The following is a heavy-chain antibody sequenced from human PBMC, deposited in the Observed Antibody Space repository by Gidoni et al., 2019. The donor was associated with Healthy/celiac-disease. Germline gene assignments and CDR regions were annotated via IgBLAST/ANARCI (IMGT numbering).Heavy chain of an antibody. Sequence: EVQLVESGGGLVQPGRSLRLSCTASGFTVGNSAMSWFRPAPGKGLEWVGFIRSKAYGGTTEYAASVKGRFNISRDDSQSIAYLKRNSLKTEDIAVYYCTRERVTYYYGLGRAFDYWGQGTLVTVSS. D-gene: IGHD3-10*01. CDR1: GFTVGNSA. V-gene: IGHV3-49*03. J-gene: IGHJ4*02. CDR2: IRSKAYGGTT. CDR3: TRERVTYYYGLGRAFDY.